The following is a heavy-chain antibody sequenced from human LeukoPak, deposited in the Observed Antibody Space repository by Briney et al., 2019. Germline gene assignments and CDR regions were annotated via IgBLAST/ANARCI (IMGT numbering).Heavy chain of an antibody. Sequence: GGSLRLSCAASGFSLSNYWMSWVRQAPGKGLEWVSAISGSGGSTYYADSVKGRFTISRDNSKNTLYLQMNSLRAEDTAVYYCAKHGGAATPTFDDYWGQGTLVTVSS. J-gene: IGHJ4*02. V-gene: IGHV3-23*01. D-gene: IGHD2-15*01. CDR3: AKHGGAATPTFDDY. CDR2: ISGSGGST. CDR1: GFSLSNYW.